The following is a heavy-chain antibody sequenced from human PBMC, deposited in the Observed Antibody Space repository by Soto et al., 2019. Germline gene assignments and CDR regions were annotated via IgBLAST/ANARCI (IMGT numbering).Heavy chain of an antibody. J-gene: IGHJ4*02. V-gene: IGHV4-61*05. CDR2: IYYSGST. D-gene: IGHD2-15*01. Sequence: PSATLSLTCTVSGGSISSSSYYWSWIRQPPGKGLEWIGYIYYSGSTNYNPSLKSRVIISVDTSKNQFSLKLSSVTAADTAVYYCARGSAAFDYWGQGTLVTVSS. CDR1: GGSISSSSYY. CDR3: ARGSAAFDY.